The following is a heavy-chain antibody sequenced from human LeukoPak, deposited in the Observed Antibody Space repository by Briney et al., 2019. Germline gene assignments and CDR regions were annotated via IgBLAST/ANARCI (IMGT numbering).Heavy chain of an antibody. Sequence: GESLKISCKGSGYSFTSYWIGWVRQMPGKGLEWMGIIYPGDSDTRYSPSFQGQVTISADKSISTAYLQWSSLKASDTAMYYCARIGIVGAVDPEVDYFDYWGQGTLVTVSS. J-gene: IGHJ4*02. CDR3: ARIGIVGAVDPEVDYFDY. CDR1: GYSFTSYW. D-gene: IGHD1-26*01. V-gene: IGHV5-51*01. CDR2: IYPGDSDT.